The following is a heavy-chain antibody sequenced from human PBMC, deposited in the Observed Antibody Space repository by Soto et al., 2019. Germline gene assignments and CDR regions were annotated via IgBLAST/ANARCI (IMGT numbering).Heavy chain of an antibody. CDR1: GYTFTGSY. D-gene: IGHD1-1*01. J-gene: IGHJ4*02. CDR3: ARDVRYNSACPEY. CDR2: INPNSGVT. Sequence: ASVKVSCKASGYTFTGSYIHWVRQAPGQGLEWMGWINPNSGVTNYAQNFQGRVTMTRDTSISTVYMEVSRLRSDHTAVYYCARDVRYNSACPEYWGQGTRVTVSS. V-gene: IGHV1-2*02.